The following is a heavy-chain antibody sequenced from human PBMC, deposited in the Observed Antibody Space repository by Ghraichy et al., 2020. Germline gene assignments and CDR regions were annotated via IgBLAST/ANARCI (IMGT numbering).Heavy chain of an antibody. D-gene: IGHD3-3*01. CDR2: IKSKTDGGTT. CDR1: GFTFSNAW. Sequence: GESLNISCAASGFTFSNAWMSWVRQAPGKGLEWVGRIKSKTDGGTTDYAAPVKGRFTISRDDSKNTLYLQMNSLKTEDTAVYYCTATQYYDFWSGYYTRPDYWGQGTLVTVSS. V-gene: IGHV3-15*01. CDR3: TATQYYDFWSGYYTRPDY. J-gene: IGHJ4*02.